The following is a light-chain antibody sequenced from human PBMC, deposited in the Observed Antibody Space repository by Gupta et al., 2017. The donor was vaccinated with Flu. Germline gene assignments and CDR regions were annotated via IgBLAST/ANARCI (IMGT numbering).Light chain of an antibody. CDR3: QQDDSSPWT. CDR2: GSS. V-gene: IGKV3-20*01. Sequence: PGPLSLSPGERATLSCRVSQSVSRYINWYQQRPGQAPGLLIYGSSSRATGIPDRFSGSGSGTDFTLTISRLEPEDFAVYYCQQDDSSPWTFGQGTKVEIK. CDR1: QSVSRY. J-gene: IGKJ1*01.